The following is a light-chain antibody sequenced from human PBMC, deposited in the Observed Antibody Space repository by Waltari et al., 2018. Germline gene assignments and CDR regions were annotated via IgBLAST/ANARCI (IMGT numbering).Light chain of an antibody. CDR2: DDT. CDR1: NIGGKS. Sequence: SYVLTQPPSVSVAPGQTARITCGGNNIGGKSVHWYQLKPGQAPELVVYDDTDRPSGSAERFSGSNSGNTATLTISRVEAGDEADYYCQVWISGTDHPFGGGTKLTVL. V-gene: IGLV3-21*02. J-gene: IGLJ2*01. CDR3: QVWISGTDHP.